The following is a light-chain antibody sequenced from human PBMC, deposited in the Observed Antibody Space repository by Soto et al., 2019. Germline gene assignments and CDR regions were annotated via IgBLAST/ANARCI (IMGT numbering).Light chain of an antibody. CDR2: AAS. J-gene: IGKJ1*01. Sequence: DIQMTQSPSSLSASVGDRVTISCRASQRINNYLNWYQQRPGKPPKLLISAASGLQSGVPSRFSGSGSGTDFTLTISSLQPEDFATYYCQQTYTTPRTFGQGTKVEFK. CDR3: QQTYTTPRT. CDR1: QRINNY. V-gene: IGKV1-39*01.